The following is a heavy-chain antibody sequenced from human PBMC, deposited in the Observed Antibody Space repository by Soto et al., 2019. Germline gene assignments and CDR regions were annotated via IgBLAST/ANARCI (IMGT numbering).Heavy chain of an antibody. D-gene: IGHD3-10*01. CDR1: GGTFSSYA. CDR2: IIPIFGTA. CDR3: ARVVRDAPCGEYFQH. J-gene: IGHJ1*01. V-gene: IGHV1-69*12. Sequence: QVQLVQSGAEVKKPGSSVKVSCKASGGTFSSYAISWVRQAPGQGLEWMGGIIPIFGTANYAKKFQGRDTSTADETTSTAYMGLSSRRSEDTAVYYCARVVRDAPCGEYFQHWGQGTLVSVSS.